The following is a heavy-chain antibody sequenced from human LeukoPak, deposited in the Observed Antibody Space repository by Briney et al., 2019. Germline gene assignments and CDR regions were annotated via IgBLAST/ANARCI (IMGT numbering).Heavy chain of an antibody. CDR2: VIPIFGTA. Sequence: SVKVSCKASGGTFSSYAISWVRQAPGQGLEWMGGVIPIFGTANYAQKFQGRVTITTDESTSTAYMELSSLRSEDTAVYYCARGGVVRGYPDYWGQGTLVTVSS. J-gene: IGHJ4*02. CDR3: ARGGVVRGYPDY. CDR1: GGTFSSYA. V-gene: IGHV1-69*05. D-gene: IGHD2-8*01.